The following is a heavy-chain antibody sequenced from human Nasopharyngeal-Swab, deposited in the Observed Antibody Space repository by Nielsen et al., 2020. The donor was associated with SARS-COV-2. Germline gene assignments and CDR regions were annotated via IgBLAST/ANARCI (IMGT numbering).Heavy chain of an antibody. CDR2: ISGSGGST. J-gene: IGHJ4*02. D-gene: IGHD2-2*03. V-gene: IGHV3-23*01. Sequence: GESLKISCAASGFTFSSYAMSWVRQAPGKGLEWVSAISGSGGSTYYADSVKGRFTISRDNSKNTLYLQMNSLRAEDTAVYYCAMAMDFALDYWGQGTLVTVPS. CDR1: GFTFSSYA. CDR3: AMAMDFALDY.